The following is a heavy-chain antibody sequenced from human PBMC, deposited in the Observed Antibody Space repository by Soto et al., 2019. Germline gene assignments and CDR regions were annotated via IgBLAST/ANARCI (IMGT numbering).Heavy chain of an antibody. CDR2: INAGNGNT. Sequence: ASVKVSCKASGYTFTSYAMHWVRQAPGQRLEWMGWINAGNGNTKYSQKFQGRVTMTRDTSTSTVYMELSSLRSEYTAVYYCARGQILHYSSPVHWGQGTLVTVSS. J-gene: IGHJ4*02. CDR3: ARGQILHYSSPVH. D-gene: IGHD6-13*01. CDR1: GYTFTSYA. V-gene: IGHV1-3*01.